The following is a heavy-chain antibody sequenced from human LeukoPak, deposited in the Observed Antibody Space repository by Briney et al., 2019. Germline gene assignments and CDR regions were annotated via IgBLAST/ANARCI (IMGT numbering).Heavy chain of an antibody. CDR3: ARDHQYFDSSGTFDI. D-gene: IGHD3-22*01. Sequence: GRSLRLSCAASGFTFSSYAMPWVRQAPGKGLEWVAVISYDGGNKYYADSVKGRFTISRDNSKNTVYLEMNSLRTEATAVYYCARDHQYFDSSGTFDIWGQGTMVTVSS. CDR2: ISYDGGNK. J-gene: IGHJ3*02. CDR1: GFTFSSYA. V-gene: IGHV3-30*01.